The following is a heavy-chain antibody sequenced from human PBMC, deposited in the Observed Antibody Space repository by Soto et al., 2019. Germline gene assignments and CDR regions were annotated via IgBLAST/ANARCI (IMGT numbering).Heavy chain of an antibody. D-gene: IGHD6-25*01. J-gene: IGHJ6*02. V-gene: IGHV4-31*03. CDR2: IYYSGST. Sequence: SETLSLTCSVSGGSISSVGHYWTWIRQQPGKGLEWIGYIYYSGSTDYNPSLKSRATISVDRSKNQFSLNLSSVTAADTAIYYCARESGGYDSSTRYGLDVWGQGTTVTVSS. CDR3: ARESGGYDSSTRYGLDV. CDR1: GGSISSVGHY.